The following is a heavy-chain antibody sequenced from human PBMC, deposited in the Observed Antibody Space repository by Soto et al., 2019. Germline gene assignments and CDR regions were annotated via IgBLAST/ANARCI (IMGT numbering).Heavy chain of an antibody. V-gene: IGHV3-21*01. CDR3: ARDRRSSAYTIDY. CDR2: ISSSGSYI. D-gene: IGHD2-2*02. J-gene: IGHJ4*02. CDR1: GFTFSTYT. Sequence: EVQLVESGGGLVKPGGSLRLSCAASGFTFSTYTMNWVRQAPGKGLEWVSSISSSGSYIYSADSVKGRFTISRDNAKNSLYLQMSSLRAEDTAVYFCARDRRSSAYTIDYWGQGTLVTVSS.